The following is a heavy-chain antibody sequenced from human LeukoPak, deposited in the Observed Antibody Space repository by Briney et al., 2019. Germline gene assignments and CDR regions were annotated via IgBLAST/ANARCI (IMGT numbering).Heavy chain of an antibody. CDR3: ATFSLGATGGFAP. CDR2: IFPADSDA. Sequence: GESLKISCKASGYTFTNYWIGWVRQKPGEGLERMGIIFPADSDARYSPSFQGQVTFSADKSINTAYLQWSSLKASDTAMYYCATFSLGATGGFAPWGQGTLVIVSS. V-gene: IGHV5-51*01. J-gene: IGHJ5*02. CDR1: GYTFTNYW. D-gene: IGHD1-14*01.